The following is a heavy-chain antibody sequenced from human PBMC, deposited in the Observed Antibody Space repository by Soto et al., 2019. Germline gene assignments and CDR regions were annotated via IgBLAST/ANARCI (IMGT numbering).Heavy chain of an antibody. V-gene: IGHV4-59*01. J-gene: IGHJ6*03. D-gene: IGHD6-13*01. Sequence: QVQLQESGPGLVKPSETLTLTCTVSGGSMSSYYWSWIRQPPGKGLEWIGYISYSGSTNYNPSLKSRVTVSVDTSKNQFSLKLRSVTAADTAVYYCAGMWTSSSWYDYMDVWGKGTTVTVSS. CDR2: ISYSGST. CDR3: AGMWTSSSWYDYMDV. CDR1: GGSMSSYY.